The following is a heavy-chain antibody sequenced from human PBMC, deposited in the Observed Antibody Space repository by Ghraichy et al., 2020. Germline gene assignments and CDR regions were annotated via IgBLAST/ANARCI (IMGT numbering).Heavy chain of an antibody. CDR1: GYTFTGYY. CDR2: INPNSGGT. J-gene: IGHJ6*02. Sequence: ASVKVSCKASGYTFTGYYMHWVRQAPGQGLEWMGWINPNSGGTNYAQKFQGRVTMTRDTSISTAYMELSRLRSDDTAVYYCAREFPYYGSGSYYKGDYYYGMDVWGQGTTVTVSS. D-gene: IGHD3-10*01. V-gene: IGHV1-2*02. CDR3: AREFPYYGSGSYYKGDYYYGMDV.